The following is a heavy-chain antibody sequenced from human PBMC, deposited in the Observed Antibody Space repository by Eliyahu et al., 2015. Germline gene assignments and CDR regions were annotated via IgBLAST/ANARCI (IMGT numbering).Heavy chain of an antibody. CDR3: ARYKWVTIFGVVRNYYYYGMDV. CDR1: GFXFXSXA. D-gene: IGHD3-3*01. J-gene: IGHJ6*02. Sequence: EVQLLESGGGLVQPGGSLRLXCXASGFXFXSXAMXWVRQAPGKGLEWVSAISGSGGSTYYADSVKGRFTISRDNSKNTLYLQMNSLRAEDTAVYYCARYKWVTIFGVVRNYYYYGMDVWGQGTTVTVSS. CDR2: ISGSGGST. V-gene: IGHV3-23*01.